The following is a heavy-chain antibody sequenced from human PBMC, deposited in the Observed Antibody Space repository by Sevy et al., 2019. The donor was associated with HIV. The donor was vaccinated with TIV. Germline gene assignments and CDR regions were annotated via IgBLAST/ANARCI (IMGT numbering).Heavy chain of an antibody. D-gene: IGHD3-9*01. CDR1: GFTFSSYG. CDR3: ASDILTGSDY. CDR2: IWYDGGDK. J-gene: IGHJ4*02. Sequence: GGSLRLSCAASGFTFSSYGMHWVRQAPGKGLEWVAFIWYDGGDKYYGDSVKGRFTVSRDNSKNTLYLQMNSLRAADTAVYYCASDILTGSDYWGQGTLVTVSS. V-gene: IGHV3-30*02.